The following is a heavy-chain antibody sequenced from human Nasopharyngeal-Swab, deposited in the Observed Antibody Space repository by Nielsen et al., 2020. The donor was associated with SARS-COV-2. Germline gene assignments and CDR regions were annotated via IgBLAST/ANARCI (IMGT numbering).Heavy chain of an antibody. CDR3: ARRQMGAHAFDI. CDR2: TYYRSKWYN. V-gene: IGHV6-1*01. J-gene: IGHJ3*02. Sequence: SQTLSLTPAISVDSVSSNNAAWNWIRQSPSRGLEWLGRTYYRSKWYNEYAASVKSRVTLNPDTSKNQIPLQVNSMPAEETAVYYCARRQMGAHAFDIWGQGTMVTVSS. D-gene: IGHD3-16*01. CDR1: VDSVSSNNAA.